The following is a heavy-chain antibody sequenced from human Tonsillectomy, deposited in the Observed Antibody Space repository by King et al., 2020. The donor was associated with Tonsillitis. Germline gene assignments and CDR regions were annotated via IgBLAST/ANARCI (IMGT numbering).Heavy chain of an antibody. V-gene: IGHV4-39*01. CDR2: IYYSGST. Sequence: VQLQESGPGLVKPSETLSLTCTVSGGSLSSSSYYWGGIRQPPGKGLEWVGSIYYSGSTYYNPSLKSRVTMSVDTSKNQFSLKLSSVTAADTAVYYCARQYDFWSGNYYFDFWGQGTLVTVSS. D-gene: IGHD3-3*01. CDR1: GGSLSSSSYY. CDR3: ARQYDFWSGNYYFDF. J-gene: IGHJ4*02.